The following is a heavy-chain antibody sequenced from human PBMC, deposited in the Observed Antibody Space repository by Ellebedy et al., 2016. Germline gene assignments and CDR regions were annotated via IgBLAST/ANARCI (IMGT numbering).Heavy chain of an antibody. CDR1: GFTVSSNY. J-gene: IGHJ4*02. V-gene: IGHV3-53*01. CDR3: ARDLTWGSPFDY. CDR2: IYSGGST. Sequence: GESLKISCEASGFTVSSNYMSWVRQAPGKGLEWVSVIYSGGSTYYADSVKGRFTISRDNSKNTLYLQMNSLRAEDTAVYYCARDLTWGSPFDYWGQGTLVTVSS. D-gene: IGHD3-16*01.